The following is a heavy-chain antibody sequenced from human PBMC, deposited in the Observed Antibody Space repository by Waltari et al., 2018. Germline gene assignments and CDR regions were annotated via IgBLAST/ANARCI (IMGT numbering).Heavy chain of an antibody. CDR2: IRSKAYGGTT. CDR1: GFNFGDYA. V-gene: IGHV3-49*04. J-gene: IGHJ4*02. CDR3: TRARQLWGYYGSGSYYTLDY. D-gene: IGHD3-10*01. Sequence: EVQLVESGGGLVQPGRSLRLSCTASGFNFGDYAMSWVRQAPGKGLEWVGLIRSKAYGGTTEYSAFVKGRFTISRDDSKSIAYLQMNSLKTEDTAVYYCTRARQLWGYYGSGSYYTLDYWGQGTLVTVSS.